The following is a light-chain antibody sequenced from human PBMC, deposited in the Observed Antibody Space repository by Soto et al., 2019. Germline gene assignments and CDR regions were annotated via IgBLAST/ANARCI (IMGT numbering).Light chain of an antibody. V-gene: IGKV1-5*03. J-gene: IGKJ4*01. Sequence: DIQMTQSPSTVSASVGDRVIITCRASQSVSGWLAWYQQRPGKAPNLLIYKASTLKTGVPLRFSGSGSGTEFTLTISTLQPDDFATYYCQQYDSYPLTFGGGTKVEIK. CDR1: QSVSGW. CDR3: QQYDSYPLT. CDR2: KAS.